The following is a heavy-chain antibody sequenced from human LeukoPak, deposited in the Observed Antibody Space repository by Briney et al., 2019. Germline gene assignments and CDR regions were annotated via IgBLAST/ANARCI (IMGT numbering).Heavy chain of an antibody. CDR3: ARDLVRRPLGH. J-gene: IGHJ1*01. Sequence: PSETLSLTCTVSGGSVSSSSSYWSWVRQPPGKGLEWIGYVHHTGNTNYNPSLKSRVTISVDTSKNQFSLKLTSVTAADTAVYYCARDLVRRPLGHWGQGTLVTVSS. D-gene: IGHD3-16*02. CDR2: VHHTGNT. V-gene: IGHV4-61*01. CDR1: GGSVSSSSSY.